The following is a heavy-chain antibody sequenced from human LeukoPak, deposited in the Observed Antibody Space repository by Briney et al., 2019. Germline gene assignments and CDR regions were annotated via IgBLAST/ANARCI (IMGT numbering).Heavy chain of an antibody. Sequence: PGGSLRLSCAASGFNFSSYGMHWVRQAPGKGLEWVAVIWYDGSNKYYADSVKGRFTISRDNSKNTLYLQMNSLRAEDTAVYYCARDSIVVVPAAPDGMDVWGKGTTVTVSS. V-gene: IGHV3-33*01. CDR1: GFNFSSYG. D-gene: IGHD2-2*01. J-gene: IGHJ6*04. CDR2: IWYDGSNK. CDR3: ARDSIVVVPAAPDGMDV.